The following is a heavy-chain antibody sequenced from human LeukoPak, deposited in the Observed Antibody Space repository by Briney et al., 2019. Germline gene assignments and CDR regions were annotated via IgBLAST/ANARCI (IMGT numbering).Heavy chain of an antibody. CDR3: AREGGDIVVPAAPFDY. CDR2: ISSSSSYI. J-gene: IGHJ4*02. D-gene: IGHD2-2*01. Sequence: PGGSLRLSCAASGFTFSSYEMNWVRQAPGKGLEWVSSISSSSSYIYYADSVKGRFTISRDNAKNSLYLQMNSLRAEDTAVYYCAREGGDIVVPAAPFDYWGQGTLVTVSS. CDR1: GFTFSSYE. V-gene: IGHV3-21*01.